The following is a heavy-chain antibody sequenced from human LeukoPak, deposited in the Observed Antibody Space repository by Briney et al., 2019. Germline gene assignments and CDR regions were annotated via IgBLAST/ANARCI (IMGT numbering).Heavy chain of an antibody. CDR1: GFTFSSYE. J-gene: IGHJ3*02. CDR2: ISSSGTII. D-gene: IGHD6-19*01. CDR3: ARVGPAWLARDAFDI. Sequence: GGSLRLSCAASGFTFSSYEMNWVRQAPGKGLEWVSYISSSGTIIDYADSVKGRVTISRDNAKNSLYLQMNSLRAEDTAVYYCARVGPAWLARDAFDIWGQGTMVTVSS. V-gene: IGHV3-48*03.